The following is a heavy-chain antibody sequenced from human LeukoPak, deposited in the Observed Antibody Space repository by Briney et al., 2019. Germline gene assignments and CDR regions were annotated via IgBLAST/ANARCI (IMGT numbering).Heavy chain of an antibody. V-gene: IGHV4-31*03. Sequence: SQTLSLTCTVSGGSISSGGYYWSWIRQRPGKGLEWIGYIYYSGSTYYNPSLKSRVTISVDTSKNQFSLKLSSVTAADTAVYYCASLVDTAMVYYFDYWGQGTLVTVSS. J-gene: IGHJ4*02. D-gene: IGHD5-18*01. CDR1: GGSISSGGYY. CDR3: ASLVDTAMVYYFDY. CDR2: IYYSGST.